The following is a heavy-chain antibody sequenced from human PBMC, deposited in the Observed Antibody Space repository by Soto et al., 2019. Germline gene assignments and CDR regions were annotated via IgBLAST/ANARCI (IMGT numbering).Heavy chain of an antibody. Sequence: QVQLQQWGAGLLKPSETLSLTCAVYGGSFSGYYWSWIRQPPGKGLEWIGEINHSGSTNYNPSLKSRVTISVDTSKHQFPLQLSSVTAADTAVYYCARRRYYDFWSGYENYFDYWGQGTLVTVSS. CDR2: INHSGST. J-gene: IGHJ4*02. V-gene: IGHV4-34*01. CDR3: ARRRYYDFWSGYENYFDY. CDR1: GGSFSGYY. D-gene: IGHD3-3*01.